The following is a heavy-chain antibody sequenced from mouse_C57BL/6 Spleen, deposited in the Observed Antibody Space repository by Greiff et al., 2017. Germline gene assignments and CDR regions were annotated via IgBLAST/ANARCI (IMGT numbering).Heavy chain of an antibody. J-gene: IGHJ3*01. D-gene: IGHD2-4*01. CDR3: ARVGYDYDERAAWFAY. CDR2: INPSSGYT. Sequence: VQLQQSGAELARPGASVKMSCKASGYTFTSYTMHWVKQRPGQGLEWIGYINPSSGYTKYNQKFKDKATLTADKSSSTAYMQLSSLTSEDSAVYYCARVGYDYDERAAWFAYWGQGTLVTVSA. V-gene: IGHV1-4*01. CDR1: GYTFTSYT.